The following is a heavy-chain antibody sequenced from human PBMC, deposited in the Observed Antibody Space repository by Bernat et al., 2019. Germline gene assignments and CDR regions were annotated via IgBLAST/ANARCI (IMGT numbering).Heavy chain of an antibody. Sequence: EVQLLESGGGLVQPGGSLRLSCAASGFTFSSYAMSWVRQAPGKGLEWVSAISGTGGTTYYADSVKGRFTISRDNFRNTLYLQMNSLRAGDTAVYYCAKDSKGQYCSSTSCQRDYYYYYMDVWGKGTTVTVSS. J-gene: IGHJ6*03. CDR3: AKDSKGQYCSSTSCQRDYYYYYMDV. CDR1: GFTFSSYA. CDR2: ISGTGGTT. V-gene: IGHV3-23*01. D-gene: IGHD2-2*01.